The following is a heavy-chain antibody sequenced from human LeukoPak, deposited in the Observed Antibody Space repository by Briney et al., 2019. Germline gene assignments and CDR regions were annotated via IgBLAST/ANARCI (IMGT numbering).Heavy chain of an antibody. J-gene: IGHJ6*03. D-gene: IGHD3-3*01. Sequence: SETLSLTCAVYGGSFSGYYWSWIRQPPGKGLEWIGEINHSGSTNYNPSLKSRVAISVDTSKNQFSLKLSSVTAADTAVYYCARGDYDFWSGVYYYYMDVWGKGTTVTVSS. CDR1: GGSFSGYY. CDR3: ARGDYDFWSGVYYYYMDV. CDR2: INHSGST. V-gene: IGHV4-34*01.